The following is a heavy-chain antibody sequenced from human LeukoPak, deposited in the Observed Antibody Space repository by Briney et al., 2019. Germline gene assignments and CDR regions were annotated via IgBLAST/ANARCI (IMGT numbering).Heavy chain of an antibody. D-gene: IGHD3-22*01. Sequence: SETLSLTCAVSGGSISSSNWWSWVRQPPGKGLEWIGEIYHSGSTNYNPSLKSRVTISVDTSKNQFSLKLSSVTAADTAVYYCARGSFYYDSSGYDYWGQGTLVTVSS. CDR1: GGSISSSNW. CDR2: IYHSGST. CDR3: ARGSFYYDSSGYDY. J-gene: IGHJ4*02. V-gene: IGHV4-4*02.